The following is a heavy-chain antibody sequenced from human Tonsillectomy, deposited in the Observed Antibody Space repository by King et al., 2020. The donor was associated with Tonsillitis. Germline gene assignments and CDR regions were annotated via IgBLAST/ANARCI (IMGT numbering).Heavy chain of an antibody. CDR1: GFSFRNYG. CDR2: IPYDGSNK. CDR3: AKELAAAGDSYYSYGMDV. J-gene: IGHJ6*04. V-gene: IGHV3-30*18. Sequence: VQLVESGGGVVQPGRSLRLSCAASGFSFRNYGIHWVRQAPGKGLEWVAIIPYDGSNKYYADSVKGRFTVSRDNSKNTLYLQMNSLRVEDTAVHYCAKELAAAGDSYYSYGMDVWGEGTAVTVSS. D-gene: IGHD6-13*01.